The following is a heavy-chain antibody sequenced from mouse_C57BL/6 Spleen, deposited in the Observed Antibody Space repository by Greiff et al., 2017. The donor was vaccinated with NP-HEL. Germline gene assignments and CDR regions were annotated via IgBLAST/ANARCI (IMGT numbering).Heavy chain of an antibody. J-gene: IGHJ4*01. Sequence: VQLQQSGAELARPGASVKLSCKASGYTFTSYGISWVKQRTGQGLEWIGEIYPRSGNTYYNEKFKGKATLTADKSSSTAYIELRSLTSEDSAVYFCARLAYCGNYDYYAMDYWGQGTSVTVSS. V-gene: IGHV1-81*01. CDR3: ARLAYCGNYDYYAMDY. CDR2: IYPRSGNT. D-gene: IGHD2-10*01. CDR1: GYTFTSYG.